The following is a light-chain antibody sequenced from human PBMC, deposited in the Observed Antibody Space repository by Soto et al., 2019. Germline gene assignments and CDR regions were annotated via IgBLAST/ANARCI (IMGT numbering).Light chain of an antibody. Sequence: QSALTQPASVSGSPGQSITISCTGTSSDVGSYNLVSWYQQHPGKAPKLMIYEGSKRPSGVSSRFSGSKSGNMASLTISGLLAEDEAYYYCCSYAGSFVVFRGATKLTVL. V-gene: IGLV2-23*01. CDR1: SSDVGSYNL. J-gene: IGLJ2*01. CDR3: CSYAGSFVV. CDR2: EGS.